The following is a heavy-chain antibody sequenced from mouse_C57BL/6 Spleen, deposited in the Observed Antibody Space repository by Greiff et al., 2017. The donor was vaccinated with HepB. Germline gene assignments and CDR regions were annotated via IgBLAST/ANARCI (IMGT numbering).Heavy chain of an antibody. Sequence: QVQLQQSGAELARPGASVKMSCKASGYTFTSYTMHWVKQRPGQGLEWIGYINPSSGYTKYNQKFKDKATLAADKSSSTAYMQLSSLTSEDSAVYYCARWDEGGFAYWGQGTLVTVSA. CDR1: GYTFTSYT. D-gene: IGHD4-1*01. V-gene: IGHV1-4*01. J-gene: IGHJ3*01. CDR3: ARWDEGGFAY. CDR2: INPSSGYT.